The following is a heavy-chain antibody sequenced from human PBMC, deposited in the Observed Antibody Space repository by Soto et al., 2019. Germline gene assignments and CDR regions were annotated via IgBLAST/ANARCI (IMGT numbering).Heavy chain of an antibody. D-gene: IGHD3-22*01. CDR2: ISYSGST. Sequence: LPETLSLTCTVSGGSISSHYWSWIRQPPGKGLEWIGYISYSGSTNYNPSLKSRVTISVDTSKNHFSLKLTSVTAADTAVYYCARQNYYDTGGYYYAFDYWGQGALVTVSS. J-gene: IGHJ4*02. CDR3: ARQNYYDTGGYYYAFDY. CDR1: GGSISSHY. V-gene: IGHV4-59*11.